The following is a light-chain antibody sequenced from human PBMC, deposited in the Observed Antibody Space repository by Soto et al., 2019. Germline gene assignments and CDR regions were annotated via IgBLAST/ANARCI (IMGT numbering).Light chain of an antibody. CDR1: QGISSY. J-gene: IGKJ4*01. CDR2: AAS. CDR3: QQLNSYPLT. V-gene: IGKV1-9*01. Sequence: DIHLTQSPSFLSASVGCRVTITCRDSQGISSYLAWYLQTPGKAPKLLIYAASTLQSGVPSRFSGSGSGTEFTLTISSLQPEDFATYYCQQLNSYPLTFGGGTKVDI.